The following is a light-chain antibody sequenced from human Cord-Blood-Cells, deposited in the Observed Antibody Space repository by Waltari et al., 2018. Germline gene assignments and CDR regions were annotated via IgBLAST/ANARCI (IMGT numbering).Light chain of an antibody. CDR3: QQYNNWPPLT. V-gene: IGKV3-15*01. Sequence: EIVMTQSPATLSVSPGERATLSCTASQSVSSNLAWYQQKPGQAPRLLIYGASTRATGIPARFSGSGSGTEFTLTNSSLQSEDFAVYYCQQYNNWPPLTFGGGTKVEIK. J-gene: IGKJ4*01. CDR1: QSVSSN. CDR2: GAS.